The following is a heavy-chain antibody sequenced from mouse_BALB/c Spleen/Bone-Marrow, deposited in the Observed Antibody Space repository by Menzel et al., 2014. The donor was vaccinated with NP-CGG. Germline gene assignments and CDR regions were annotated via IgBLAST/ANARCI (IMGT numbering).Heavy chain of an antibody. D-gene: IGHD4-1*02. CDR1: GFTFSSYG. CDR2: INNGGTYT. CDR3: ALNWDSAY. J-gene: IGHJ3*01. V-gene: IGHV5-6*01. Sequence: VQLKESGGDLVKPGGSLKLSCAASGFTFSSYGMPWVRQTPDKRLEWVATINNGGTYTYYPDSVKGRFTISRDNAKNTLYLQMSSLKSEDTAMYYCALNWDSAYWGQGTLVTVSA.